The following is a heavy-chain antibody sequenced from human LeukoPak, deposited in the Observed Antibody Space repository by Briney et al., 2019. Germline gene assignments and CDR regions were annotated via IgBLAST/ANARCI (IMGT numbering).Heavy chain of an antibody. V-gene: IGHV3-20*01. CDR3: AKSSPYYGSGRGYYYMDV. J-gene: IGHJ6*03. CDR2: INWNGGST. CDR1: GFTFEDYG. Sequence: GGSLRLSCAGSGFTFEDYGMSWVRQAPGKWLEWVSGINWNGGSTGYSESVKGRFTISRDNAKNSLYLHIDSVRAEDSASYHCAKSSPYYGSGRGYYYMDVWGKGTTVTVSS. D-gene: IGHD3-10*01.